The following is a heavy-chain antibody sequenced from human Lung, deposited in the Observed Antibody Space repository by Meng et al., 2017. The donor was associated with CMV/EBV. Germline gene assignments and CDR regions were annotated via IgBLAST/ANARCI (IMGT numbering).Heavy chain of an antibody. V-gene: IGHV3-7*01. J-gene: IGHJ4*02. CDR1: GFTFSSYW. Sequence: ESLKISCAASGFTFSSYWMSWVRQAPGKGLEWVANIKQDGSEKYYVDSVKGRFTISRDNAKNSLYLQMNSLRAEDTAMYYCARAGLGYCSVTSCYNDYWGQGXLVTVSS. CDR2: IKQDGSEK. CDR3: ARAGLGYCSVTSCYNDY. D-gene: IGHD2-2*02.